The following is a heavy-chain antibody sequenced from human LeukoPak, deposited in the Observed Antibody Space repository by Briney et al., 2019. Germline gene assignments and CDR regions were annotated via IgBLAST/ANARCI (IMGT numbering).Heavy chain of an antibody. CDR1: GFTFSSYS. D-gene: IGHD6-13*01. CDR2: ISSSSSYI. Sequence: GGSLRLSCAASGFTFSSYSMNWVRQAPGKGLEWVSSISSSSSYIYYADSVKGRFTISRDNAKNSLYLQMNSLRAEDTAVYYCAREPGYSSSLNWFDPWGQGTLVTVSS. J-gene: IGHJ5*02. V-gene: IGHV3-21*01. CDR3: AREPGYSSSLNWFDP.